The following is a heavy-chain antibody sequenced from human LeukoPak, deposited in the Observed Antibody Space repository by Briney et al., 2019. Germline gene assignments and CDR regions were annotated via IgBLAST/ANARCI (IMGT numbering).Heavy chain of an antibody. CDR1: GFTFSSYA. CDR3: AKRYMGNYYFDF. Sequence: SGGSLRLSCAASGFTFSSYAMSWVRQAPGKGLEWVSAINSGGSTYYADSVRGRFTISRDNSKNTLYLQMNSLRAEDTALYYCAKRYMGNYYFDFWGQGTLVTVSS. J-gene: IGHJ4*02. CDR2: INSGGST. V-gene: IGHV3-23*01. D-gene: IGHD3-16*02.